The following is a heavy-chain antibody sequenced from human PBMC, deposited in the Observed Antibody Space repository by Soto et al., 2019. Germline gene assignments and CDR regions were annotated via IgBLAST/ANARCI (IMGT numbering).Heavy chain of an antibody. CDR1: GYTFTNYG. D-gene: IGHD2-2*02. J-gene: IGHJ4*01. Sequence: QVQLVQSGAEVKKPGASVKVSCKASGYTFTNYGINWVRQAPGQGLEWLGWVSAYNGERRYAQRVQARVIMTTDTSTTTAYMELRSLSSDDTAVYYCSRASSIPASGDYWGQGSLVTVSP. V-gene: IGHV1-18*01. CDR3: SRASSIPASGDY. CDR2: VSAYNGER.